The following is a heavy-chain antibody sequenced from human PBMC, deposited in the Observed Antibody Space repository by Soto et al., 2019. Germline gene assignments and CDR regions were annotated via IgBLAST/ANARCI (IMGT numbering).Heavy chain of an antibody. CDR2: IYHSGST. D-gene: IGHD2-2*01. CDR1: GGSISSGGYS. Sequence: QLQLQESGSGLVKPSQTLSLTCAVSGGSISSGGYSWSWIRQPPGKGLEWIGYIYHSGSTYYNPSLKRRVTISVDRSKNQCSRKLSSVTAADTAVYDCARAVPAAISHYCMDVWGQGTTVTVSS. V-gene: IGHV4-30-2*01. CDR3: ARAVPAAISHYCMDV. J-gene: IGHJ6*02.